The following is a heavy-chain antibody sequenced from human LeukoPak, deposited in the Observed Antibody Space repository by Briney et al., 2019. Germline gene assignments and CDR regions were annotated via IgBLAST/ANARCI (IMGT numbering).Heavy chain of an antibody. CDR2: IYDSGST. J-gene: IGHJ3*02. V-gene: IGHV4-59*01. Sequence: SETLSLTCTVSGGSISPYYWNWTRQPPGKGLEWIGYIYDSGSTKYNPSLKSRVTISVDTSKRQVSLKLGSVTAADTAVYYCARARHLVLAFDIWGQGTMVTVSS. CDR3: ARARHLVLAFDI. D-gene: IGHD6-6*01. CDR1: GGSISPYY.